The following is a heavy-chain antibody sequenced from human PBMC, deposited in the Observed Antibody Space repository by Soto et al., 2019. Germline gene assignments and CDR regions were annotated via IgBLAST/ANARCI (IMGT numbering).Heavy chain of an antibody. CDR3: ARDVKILQWFGGTEGMEV. Sequence: QVQLVESGGGVVQPGRSLRLSCAASGFTFSSYAMHWVRQAPGKGLDWVAVISYDGSNKYFADSVKGRFTISRDNSKNTLYLQMNSLRAEDTAVYYCARDVKILQWFGGTEGMEVWGQGTTVTVSS. J-gene: IGHJ6*02. CDR1: GFTFSSYA. CDR2: ISYDGSNK. V-gene: IGHV3-30-3*01. D-gene: IGHD3-10*01.